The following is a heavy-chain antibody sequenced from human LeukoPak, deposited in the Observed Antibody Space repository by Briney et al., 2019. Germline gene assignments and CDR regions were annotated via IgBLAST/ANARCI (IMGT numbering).Heavy chain of an antibody. CDR3: ARAIAAAGTIPY. D-gene: IGHD6-13*01. J-gene: IGHJ4*02. Sequence: SETLSLTCSVSGGSIRNYYWSWIRQPPGKGLEWIGYIYHSGSTYYNPSLKSRVTISVDRSKNQFSLKLSSVTAADTAVYYCARAIAAAGTIPYWGQGTLVTVSS. V-gene: IGHV4-59*12. CDR2: IYHSGST. CDR1: GGSIRNYY.